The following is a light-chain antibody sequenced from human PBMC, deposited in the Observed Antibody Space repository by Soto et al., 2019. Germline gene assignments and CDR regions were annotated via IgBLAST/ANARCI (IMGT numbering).Light chain of an antibody. CDR1: QSVSSSY. V-gene: IGKV3-20*01. J-gene: IGKJ2*01. CDR2: GAS. CDR3: QQSGSSLYT. Sequence: EIVLTQSPGTLSLSPGERATLSCRASQSVSSSYLAWYQQKPGQAPRLLIYGASSRATGIPDRFSGSGTGTDFTLTISRLEPEDFAVYYCQQSGSSLYTLGQGTKLEIK.